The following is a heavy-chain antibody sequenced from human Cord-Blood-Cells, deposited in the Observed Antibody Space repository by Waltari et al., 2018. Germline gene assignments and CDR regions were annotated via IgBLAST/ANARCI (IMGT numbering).Heavy chain of an antibody. CDR3: ARHEAAAGTCDY. CDR2: IYYSGRT. D-gene: IGHD6-13*01. Sequence: QLQLQESGPGLVKPSETLSLTCTVSGGSISSSSYYWGWIRQPPGQGLEWIGSIYYSGRTYAHPSLKCRGTRSVDTSKTQFSRKRSSVTAADTAVYYCARHEAAAGTCDYWGQGTLVTVSS. V-gene: IGHV4-39*01. CDR1: GGSISSSSYY. J-gene: IGHJ4*02.